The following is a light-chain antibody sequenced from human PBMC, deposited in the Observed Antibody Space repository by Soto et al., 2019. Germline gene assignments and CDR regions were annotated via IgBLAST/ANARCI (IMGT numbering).Light chain of an antibody. CDR1: SSNIGAGYD. V-gene: IGLV1-40*01. CDR2: GNT. Sequence: QSALTQPPSVSGAPGQRVTISCTGSSSNIGAGYDVLWYQQLPGTAPKLLIYGNTNRPSGVPDRFSGSKSGTSASLAITGLQTEDEADYYCQSYDTSLTTLVFGGGTKVTVL. CDR3: QSYDTSLTTLV. J-gene: IGLJ2*01.